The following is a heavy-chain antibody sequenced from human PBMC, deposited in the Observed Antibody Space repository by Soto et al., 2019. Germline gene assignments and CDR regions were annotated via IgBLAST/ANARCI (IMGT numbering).Heavy chain of an antibody. Sequence: EVQLVESGGGLVQPGGSLRLSCAASGFTFSSYSMNWVRQAPGKGLEWVSYISSSSSTIYYADSVKGRFTISRDNAKNSLYLQMNSLRDDDTAVYYCARDGDETLFDYWGQGTLVTVSS. J-gene: IGHJ4*02. CDR3: ARDGDETLFDY. D-gene: IGHD4-17*01. V-gene: IGHV3-48*02. CDR2: ISSSSSTI. CDR1: GFTFSSYS.